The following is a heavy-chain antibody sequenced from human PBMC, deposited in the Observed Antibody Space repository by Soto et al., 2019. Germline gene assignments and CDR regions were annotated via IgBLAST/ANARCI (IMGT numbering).Heavy chain of an antibody. CDR3: TRGLNPMDV. Sequence: GRSLRLSCAASGFTFGDYAMNWVRLAPGKGLEWVGFIRSEAFGGTREYAPSVKGRFTISRDDSKSIAYLQMNSLKTDDTALYYCTRGLNPMDVWGQGTTVTVSS. V-gene: IGHV3-49*04. CDR2: IRSEAFGGTR. J-gene: IGHJ6*02. CDR1: GFTFGDYA.